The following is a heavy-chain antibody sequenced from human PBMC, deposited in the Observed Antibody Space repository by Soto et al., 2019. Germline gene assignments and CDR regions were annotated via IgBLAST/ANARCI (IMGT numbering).Heavy chain of an antibody. D-gene: IGHD2-2*01. CDR3: ARDRGYCSSTSCYGGGNAFDI. Sequence: SVKVSCKASGGTFSSYAISWVRQAPGQGLEWMGGIIPIFGTANYAQKSQGRVTITADESTSTAYMELSSLRSEDTAVYYCARDRGYCSSTSCYGGGNAFDIWGQGTMVTVSS. CDR2: IIPIFGTA. CDR1: GGTFSSYA. V-gene: IGHV1-69*13. J-gene: IGHJ3*02.